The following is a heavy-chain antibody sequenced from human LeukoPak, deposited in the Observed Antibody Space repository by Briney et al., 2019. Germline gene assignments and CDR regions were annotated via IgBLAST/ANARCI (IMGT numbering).Heavy chain of an antibody. CDR1: GFTFSSYG. Sequence: GGSLRLSCAASGFTFSSYGMHWVRQAPGKGLEWVAVIWYDGSNKYYADSVKGRFTISRDNSKNTVYLQMNSLRADDTAVYYCAKPIVPSAISGAAFDIWGQGTMVTVSS. D-gene: IGHD2-2*02. CDR2: IWYDGSNK. J-gene: IGHJ3*02. V-gene: IGHV3-33*06. CDR3: AKPIVPSAISGAAFDI.